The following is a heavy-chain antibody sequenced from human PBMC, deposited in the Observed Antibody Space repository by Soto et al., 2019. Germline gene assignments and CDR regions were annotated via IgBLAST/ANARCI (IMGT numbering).Heavy chain of an antibody. V-gene: IGHV1-69*01. CDR3: VRGLEEATITRYYYYGMDV. J-gene: IGHJ6*02. CDR1: GGTFSSYA. D-gene: IGHD5-12*01. Sequence: QVQLVQSGAEVKKPGSSVKVSCKASGGTFSSYAISWVRQAPGQGLEWMGGIIPIFGTANYAQKFQGRVTITADESTSTAYMELSSLRSEDTAVYYCVRGLEEATITRYYYYGMDVWGQGTTVTVSS. CDR2: IIPIFGTA.